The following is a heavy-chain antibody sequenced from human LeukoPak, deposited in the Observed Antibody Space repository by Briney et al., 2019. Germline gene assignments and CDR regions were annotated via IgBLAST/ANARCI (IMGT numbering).Heavy chain of an antibody. D-gene: IGHD2-21*02. CDR1: GGSISSSSHS. CDR3: ARDWANCGGDCSPFDY. Sequence: SETLSLTCTVSGGSISSSSHSWGWIRQPPGKGLEWIGSIHYSGSTYYNPSLKSRVTISVDTSKNQFSLKLSSVTAADTAVYYCARDWANCGGDCSPFDYWGQGTLVTVSS. V-gene: IGHV4-39*01. J-gene: IGHJ4*02. CDR2: IHYSGST.